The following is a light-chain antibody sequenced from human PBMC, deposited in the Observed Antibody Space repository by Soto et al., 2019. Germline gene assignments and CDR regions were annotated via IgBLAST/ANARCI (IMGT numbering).Light chain of an antibody. CDR3: SSYAGSSTFV. V-gene: IGLV2-14*01. J-gene: IGLJ1*01. CDR1: RNDVGGYNY. CDR2: DVN. Sequence: QSGLNQPASVSGSPGQSITISCTGNRNDVGGYNYVSWYQQLPGKAPKLMIYDVNNRPSGVSNRFSGSKSGNTASLTISGLQAEDEADYYCSSYAGSSTFVFGTGTKVTVL.